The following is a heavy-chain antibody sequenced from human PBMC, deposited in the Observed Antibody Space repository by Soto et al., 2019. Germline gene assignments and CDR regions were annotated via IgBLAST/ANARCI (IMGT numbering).Heavy chain of an antibody. J-gene: IGHJ4*02. Sequence: GGSLRLSCAASGFTFSSYGMHWVRQAPGKGLEWVAVIWYDGSNKYYADSVKGRFTISRDNSKNTLYLQMNSLRAEDTAVYYCARGGVLRFLEWFDRRLGDYFDYWGQGTLVTVSS. D-gene: IGHD3-3*01. CDR3: ARGGVLRFLEWFDRRLGDYFDY. CDR1: GFTFSSYG. V-gene: IGHV3-33*01. CDR2: IWYDGSNK.